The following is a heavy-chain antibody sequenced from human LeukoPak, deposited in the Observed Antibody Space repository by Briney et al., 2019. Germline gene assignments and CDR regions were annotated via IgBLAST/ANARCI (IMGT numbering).Heavy chain of an antibody. Sequence: PSETLSLTCSVSGASISSGSNYWGWIRQPPGKTLEWIGSIYSSGSTYYNPSLKSRVIIIIDTPKNHFSLTLSSVTAADTAVYYCARVRFLEWPAPMDVWGKGTTVTVSS. CDR2: IYSSGST. J-gene: IGHJ6*03. D-gene: IGHD3-3*01. V-gene: IGHV4-39*07. CDR1: GASISSGSNY. CDR3: ARVRFLEWPAPMDV.